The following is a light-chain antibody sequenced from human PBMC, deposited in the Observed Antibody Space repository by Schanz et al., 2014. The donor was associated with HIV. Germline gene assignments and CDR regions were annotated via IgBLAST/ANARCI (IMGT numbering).Light chain of an antibody. Sequence: EIVLTQSPGTLSLSPGERGTLSCRASQSVKSNFIGWYQQKPGQAPRLLIFGASNRATGIPDRFSGGGSGTDFTLTISGLEPEDFAVYYCQHYGDSRGTFGGGTEVDIK. CDR2: GAS. J-gene: IGKJ4*01. CDR1: QSVKSNF. CDR3: QHYGDSRGT. V-gene: IGKV3-20*01.